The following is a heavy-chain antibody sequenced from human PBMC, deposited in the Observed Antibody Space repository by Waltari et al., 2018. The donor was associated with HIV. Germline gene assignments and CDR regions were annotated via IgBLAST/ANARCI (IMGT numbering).Heavy chain of an antibody. J-gene: IGHJ4*02. Sequence: QLQLQESGPGLVKPSETLSLTCTVSGGSISSSSYYWGWIRQAPGKVLWWICSIYSSGSTYYNPSLKSRVTISVDTSKNQFSLKLSSVTAADTAVYHCVRHGGGWAPGGFDYWGQGTLVTVSS. CDR2: IYSSGST. V-gene: IGHV4-39*01. CDR1: GGSISSSSYY. CDR3: VRHGGGWAPGGFDY. D-gene: IGHD6-19*01.